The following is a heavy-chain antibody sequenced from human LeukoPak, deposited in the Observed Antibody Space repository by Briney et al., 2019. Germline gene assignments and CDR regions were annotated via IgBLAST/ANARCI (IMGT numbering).Heavy chain of an antibody. J-gene: IGHJ2*01. CDR1: GFTVSSNY. CDR2: IYSGGST. D-gene: IGHD3-10*01. CDR3: AREFGPPWRYFDL. V-gene: IGHV3-53*01. Sequence: GGSLRLSCAASGFTVSSNYMSWVRQAPGKGLEWVSVIYSGGSTYYADSVKGRFTISRDNSKNTLCLQMNSLRAEDTAVYYCAREFGPPWRYFDLWGRGTLVTVSS.